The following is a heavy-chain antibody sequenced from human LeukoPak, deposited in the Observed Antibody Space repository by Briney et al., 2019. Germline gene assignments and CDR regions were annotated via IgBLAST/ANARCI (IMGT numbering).Heavy chain of an antibody. Sequence: SETLSLTCTVSGGSISSSSYYWGWIRQPPGKGLEWIVSIYYSGSTYYNPSLKSRFTISVDTSKNQFSLKLSSVTAADTAVYYCARGPSPEEDCSSTSCSTGVDVWGQGTTVTVSS. CDR2: IYYSGST. V-gene: IGHV4-39*01. D-gene: IGHD2-2*01. J-gene: IGHJ6*02. CDR1: GGSISSSSYY. CDR3: ARGPSPEEDCSSTSCSTGVDV.